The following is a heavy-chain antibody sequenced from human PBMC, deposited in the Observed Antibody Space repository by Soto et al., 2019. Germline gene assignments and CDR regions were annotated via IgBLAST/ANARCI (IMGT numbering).Heavy chain of an antibody. D-gene: IGHD2-15*01. CDR2: IYPGDSGT. CDR3: ARPGRLGYCSGGSCYGYFQH. V-gene: IGHV5-51*01. J-gene: IGHJ1*01. CDR1: GYSFTSYW. Sequence: GESLKISCKGSGYSFTSYWIGWVRQMPGKGLEWMGIIYPGDSGTRYSPSFQGQVTISADKSISTAYLQWSSLKASDTAMYYCARPGRLGYCSGGSCYGYFQHWGQGTLVTVSS.